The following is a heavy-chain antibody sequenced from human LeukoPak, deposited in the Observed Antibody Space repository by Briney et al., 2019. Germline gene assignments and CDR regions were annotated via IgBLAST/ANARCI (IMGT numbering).Heavy chain of an antibody. CDR3: ARASGYSYGYGYHYYAMDV. CDR2: ISYDGSNK. Sequence: GGSLRLSCAASGFTFSSYGMHWVRQAPGKGLEWVAVISYDGSNKYYADSVKGRFTISRDNSKNTLYLQMNSLRAEDTAVYYCARASGYSYGYGYHYYAMDVWGQGTTVTVSS. V-gene: IGHV3-30*03. CDR1: GFTFSSYG. J-gene: IGHJ6*02. D-gene: IGHD5-18*01.